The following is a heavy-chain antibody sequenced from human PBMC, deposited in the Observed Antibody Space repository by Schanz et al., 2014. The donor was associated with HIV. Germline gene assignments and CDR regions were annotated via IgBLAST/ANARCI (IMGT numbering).Heavy chain of an antibody. V-gene: IGHV3-30*18. Sequence: QEQLVESGGGVVQPGRSLRLSCAASGFSFSDFALHWVRQAPGRGLEWLAVTSSDGSGKFYVDSVKGRFTISRDNSKNTLYLQMNSLRAEDTAVYYCAKGLTIWLQPPFDYWGQGTLVTVSS. J-gene: IGHJ4*02. CDR2: TSSDGSGK. CDR3: AKGLTIWLQPPFDY. CDR1: GFSFSDFA. D-gene: IGHD5-12*01.